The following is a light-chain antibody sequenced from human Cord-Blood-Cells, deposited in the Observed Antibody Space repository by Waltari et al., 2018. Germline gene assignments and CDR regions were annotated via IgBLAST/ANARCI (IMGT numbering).Light chain of an antibody. V-gene: IGKV3-11*01. J-gene: IGKJ4*01. CDR1: QSVSSY. CDR3: QQRSNWPT. Sequence: IVLTQSPATLSLSPGERATLSCRASQSVSSYLAWYQQKPGQAPRLLIYDASNRATGIPARFSVSGSGTDFTLTISSLEPEDFAVYYCQQRSNWPTCGGLTKVEIK. CDR2: DAS.